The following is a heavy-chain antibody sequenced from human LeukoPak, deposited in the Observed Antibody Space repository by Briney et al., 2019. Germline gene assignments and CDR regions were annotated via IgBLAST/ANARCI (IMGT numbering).Heavy chain of an antibody. CDR3: ARAYCGGDCYPLDYYYYMDV. V-gene: IGHV3-20*04. D-gene: IGHD2-21*02. Sequence: GGSLRLSCAASGFTFDDYGMSWVRQAPGKGLEWVSGINWNGGSTGYADSVKGRFTISRDNAKNSLYLQMNSLRAEDTALYYCARAYCGGDCYPLDYYYYMDVWGKGTTVTVSS. CDR2: INWNGGST. J-gene: IGHJ6*03. CDR1: GFTFDDYG.